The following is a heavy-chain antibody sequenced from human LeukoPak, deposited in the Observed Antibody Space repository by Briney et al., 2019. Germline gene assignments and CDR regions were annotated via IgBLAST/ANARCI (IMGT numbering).Heavy chain of an antibody. Sequence: GRSLRLSCAASGFTFSSYAMHWVRQAPGKGLEWVAVISYDGSNKYYADSVKGRFTISRDNSKNTLYLQMNSLRAEDTAVYYCARSIIAVARYFDYWGQGTLVTVSS. V-gene: IGHV3-30*14. CDR3: ARSIIAVARYFDY. CDR1: GFTFSSYA. J-gene: IGHJ4*02. D-gene: IGHD6-19*01. CDR2: ISYDGSNK.